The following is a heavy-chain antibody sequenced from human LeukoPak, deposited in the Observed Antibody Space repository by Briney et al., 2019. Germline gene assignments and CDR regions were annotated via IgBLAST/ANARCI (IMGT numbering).Heavy chain of an antibody. Sequence: SVKVSCKVSGYTLTELSMHWVRQAPGKGLEWMGGFDPEDGETIYAQKFQGRVTMTEDTSTDTAYMELSSLRSEDTAVYYCATVPAYYYDSSGYYPFDYWGQGTLVTVSS. V-gene: IGHV1-24*01. J-gene: IGHJ4*02. CDR1: GYTLTELS. CDR3: ATVPAYYYDSSGYYPFDY. CDR2: FDPEDGET. D-gene: IGHD3-22*01.